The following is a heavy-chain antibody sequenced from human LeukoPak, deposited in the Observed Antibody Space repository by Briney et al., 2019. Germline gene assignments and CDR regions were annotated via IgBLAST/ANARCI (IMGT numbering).Heavy chain of an antibody. V-gene: IGHV3-64D*06. Sequence: TGGSLRLSCSASGFDFSIYTMYWVRQAPGKGPEYVPTISGSGNGGSRYYADSVKGRFTISRDDSKSIVYLQMNNLRSEDTAVYYCVKDFGRIRGTPDSWGQGTLVTVSS. J-gene: IGHJ4*02. CDR1: GFDFSIYT. CDR2: ISGSGNGGSR. D-gene: IGHD1-26*01. CDR3: VKDFGRIRGTPDS.